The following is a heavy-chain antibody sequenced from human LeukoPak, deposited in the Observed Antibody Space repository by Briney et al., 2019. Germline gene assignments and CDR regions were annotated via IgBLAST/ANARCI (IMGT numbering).Heavy chain of an antibody. CDR1: GFTVSSNY. Sequence: GGSLRLSCAASGFTVSSNYMSWVRQAPGKGLEWVSVIYSGGSTYYADSVKGRFTISRDNAKNSLYLQMNSLRAEDTAVYYCVSSGQGDAFDIWGQGTMVTVSS. V-gene: IGHV3-66*01. CDR2: IYSGGST. D-gene: IGHD3-22*01. J-gene: IGHJ3*02. CDR3: VSSGQGDAFDI.